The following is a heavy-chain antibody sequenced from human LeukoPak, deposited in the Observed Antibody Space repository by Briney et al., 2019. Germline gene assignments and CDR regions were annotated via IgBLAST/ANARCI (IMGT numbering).Heavy chain of an antibody. D-gene: IGHD2-15*01. CDR3: ARDSWRSTPAEWRFYYYMDV. V-gene: IGHV1-69*05. J-gene: IGHJ6*03. CDR1: GGTFSSYA. CDR2: IIPIFGTA. Sequence: SVKVSCKASGGTFSSYAISWVRQAPGQGLEWMGGIIPIFGTANYAQKFQGRVTITTDESTSTAYMELSSLRSEDTAVYYCARDSWRSTPAEWRFYYYMDVWGQGTLVTVSS.